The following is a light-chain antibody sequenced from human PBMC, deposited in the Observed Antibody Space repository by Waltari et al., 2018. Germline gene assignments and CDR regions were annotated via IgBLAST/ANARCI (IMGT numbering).Light chain of an antibody. Sequence: EIVLTQSPGTLSLSPGERVTLSCRASQSLSGDYVAWYQQKPGQAPRLLFYDVSRRATGIPDRFSGSGSGTDFTLTISRLEPGDFEVYYGQQYGKSPVAFGQGTRLEIK. CDR3: QQYGKSPVA. J-gene: IGKJ5*01. CDR1: QSLSGDY. CDR2: DVS. V-gene: IGKV3-20*01.